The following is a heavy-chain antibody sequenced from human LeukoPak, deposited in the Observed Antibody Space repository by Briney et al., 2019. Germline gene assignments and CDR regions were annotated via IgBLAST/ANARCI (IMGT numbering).Heavy chain of an antibody. Sequence: GGSLRLSCAASGFTFSSYAMSWVRQAPGKGLEWVSAIRGSGGSTYYADSVKGRFTISRDNSKNTLYLQMNSLRAEDTAVYYCAKGLWFGEFHRGFDPWGQGTLVTVSS. CDR3: AKGLWFGEFHRGFDP. V-gene: IGHV3-23*01. J-gene: IGHJ5*02. D-gene: IGHD3-10*01. CDR1: GFTFSSYA. CDR2: IRGSGGST.